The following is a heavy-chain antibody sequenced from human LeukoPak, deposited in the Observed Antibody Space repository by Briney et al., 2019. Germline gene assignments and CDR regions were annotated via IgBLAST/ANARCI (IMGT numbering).Heavy chain of an antibody. CDR1: GFSFSSHW. D-gene: IGHD2-21*01. CDR2: ISDDGSYK. V-gene: IGHV3-74*01. Sequence: PGGSLRLSCAASGFSFSSHWVHWVRQAPGKGLVWVSRISDDGSYKSNVDSVKGRFTISRDNANNMLYLHMNSLRAEDTAVYYCTSFGISWRSSGWSQGTLVSVPS. J-gene: IGHJ4*02. CDR3: TSFGISWRSSG.